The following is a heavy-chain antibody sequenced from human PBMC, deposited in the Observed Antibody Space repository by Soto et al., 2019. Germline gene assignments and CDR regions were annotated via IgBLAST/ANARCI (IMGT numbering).Heavy chain of an antibody. V-gene: IGHV4-31*03. CDR1: GDSISTSTGGHY. J-gene: IGHJ4*02. D-gene: IGHD3-22*01. Sequence: QVQLQESGPGLVKPSQTLSLTCTVSGDSISTSTGGHYWNWIRQLPGKGLEWMGYMYNSGTTFYNPSLNTRLTISLDTSKNQFSLNLNSMTAADTAVYYCARGTYESSGTIFDFWGQGTLVTVSS. CDR2: MYNSGTT. CDR3: ARGTYESSGTIFDF.